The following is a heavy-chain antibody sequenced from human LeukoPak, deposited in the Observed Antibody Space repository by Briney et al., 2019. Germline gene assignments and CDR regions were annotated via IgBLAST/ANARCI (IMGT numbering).Heavy chain of an antibody. V-gene: IGHV1-2*06. Sequence: CKASXXTXXXXYMHWVRQAPGQGLEWMGRINPNSGGTNYAQKFQGRVTINRDTDRSKAYMELSRLRSDDTAVYYCARGDFSSGTYYFDYWGQGTLVTVPS. CDR2: INPNSGGT. J-gene: IGHJ4*02. CDR3: ARGDFSSGTYYFDY. D-gene: IGHD6-25*01. CDR1: XXTXXXXY.